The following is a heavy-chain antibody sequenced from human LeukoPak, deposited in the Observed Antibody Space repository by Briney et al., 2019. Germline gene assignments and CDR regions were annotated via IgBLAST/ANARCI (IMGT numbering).Heavy chain of an antibody. V-gene: IGHV1-2*06. Sequence: ASVKVSCKASGYTFTGYYMHWVRQAPGQGGEGMGRINPNSGGTNYAQKFQGRVTMTRDTSISTAYMELSRLRSDDTAVYYCARGRSLTEDVDYWGQGTLVTVSS. CDR3: ARGRSLTEDVDY. CDR1: GYTFTGYY. CDR2: INPNSGGT. D-gene: IGHD2-15*01. J-gene: IGHJ4*02.